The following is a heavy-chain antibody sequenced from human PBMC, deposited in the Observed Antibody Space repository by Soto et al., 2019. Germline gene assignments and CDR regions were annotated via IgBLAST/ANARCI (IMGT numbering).Heavy chain of an antibody. J-gene: IGHJ6*03. D-gene: IGHD4-17*01. Sequence: SGPTLVNPTQTLTLTCTFSGFSLSTSGVGVGWIRQPPGRALEWLALIYWDDANRYRPSLKSRLTITKDTSKSQVVLTMTNMGPVDTATYYCAHVDYGYYYMDVWGKGTTVTVSS. CDR2: IYWDDAN. V-gene: IGHV2-5*02. CDR1: GFSLSTSGVG. CDR3: AHVDYGYYYMDV.